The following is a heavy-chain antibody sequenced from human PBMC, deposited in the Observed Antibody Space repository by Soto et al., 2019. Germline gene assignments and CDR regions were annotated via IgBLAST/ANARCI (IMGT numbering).Heavy chain of an antibody. CDR3: TTGFPGRDY. V-gene: IGHV3-15*01. CDR1: GFTFTNAL. J-gene: IGHJ4*02. CDR2: VKSKTDGGTT. D-gene: IGHD3-10*01. Sequence: EVQLVESGGGLVKPGGSLRLSCVASGFTFTNALMTWVRQAPGKGLEWVGRVKSKTDGGTTDYGAPVKGRFTISRDDLETTLYLQMSSLTIEDTAVYYCTTGFPGRDYWGQATLVTVSS.